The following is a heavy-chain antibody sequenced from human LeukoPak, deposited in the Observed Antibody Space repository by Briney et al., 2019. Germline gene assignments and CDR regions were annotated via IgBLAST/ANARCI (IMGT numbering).Heavy chain of an antibody. CDR2: IYYSGST. V-gene: IGHV4-59*01. J-gene: IGHJ4*02. CDR1: SGSISSYY. D-gene: IGHD5-18*01. CDR3: ARGHSYGYTDYFDY. Sequence: SETLSLTCTVSSGSISSYYWSWIRQPPGKGLEWIGYIYYSGSTNYNPSIKSRVTISVDTSQNQFSLKLISVCSAETSVYYCARGHSYGYTDYFDYWGQGTLVTVSS.